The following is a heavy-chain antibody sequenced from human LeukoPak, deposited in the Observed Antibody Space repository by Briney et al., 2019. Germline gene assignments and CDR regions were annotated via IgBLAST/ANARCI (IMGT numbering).Heavy chain of an antibody. CDR3: ARGAYGSGSYYYFDY. CDR1: GGSISSGGYY. J-gene: IGHJ4*02. D-gene: IGHD3-10*01. CDR2: IYYSGST. V-gene: IGHV4-31*03. Sequence: PSETLSHTCTVSGGSISSGGYYWSWIRQHPGKGLEWIGYIYYSGSTYYNPSLKSRVTISVDTSKNQFSLKLSSVTAADTAVYYCARGAYGSGSYYYFDYWGQGTLVTVSS.